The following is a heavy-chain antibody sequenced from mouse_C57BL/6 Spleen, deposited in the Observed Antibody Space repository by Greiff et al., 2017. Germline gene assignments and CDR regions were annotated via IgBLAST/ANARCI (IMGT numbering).Heavy chain of an antibody. V-gene: IGHV14-1*01. D-gene: IGHD1-1*01. J-gene: IGHJ1*03. CDR2: IDPEDGDT. Sequence: EVQLVESGAELVRPGASVKLSCTASGFNIKDYYMHWVKQRPEQGLEWIGRIDPEDGDTEYAPKFQGKATMTADTSSNTAYLQLSSLTSEDTAVYYCTRITTVVATDWYFDVWGTGTTVTVSS. CDR1: GFNIKDYY. CDR3: TRITTVVATDWYFDV.